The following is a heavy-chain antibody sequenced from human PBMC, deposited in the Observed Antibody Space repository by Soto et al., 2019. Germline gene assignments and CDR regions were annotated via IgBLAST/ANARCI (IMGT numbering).Heavy chain of an antibody. CDR1: GGSISSYY. CDR2: TSYRGST. V-gene: IGHV4-59*01. D-gene: IGHD2-21*01. Sequence: SETLSLTCTVSGGSISSYYWSWIRQHPGEGLEWIGYTSYRGSTYYNPSLKSRVTISVDTSKNQIALKLSSVTAADTAVYYCARRWGGTFDYWAQGTLVTVSS. J-gene: IGHJ4*02. CDR3: ARRWGGTFDY.